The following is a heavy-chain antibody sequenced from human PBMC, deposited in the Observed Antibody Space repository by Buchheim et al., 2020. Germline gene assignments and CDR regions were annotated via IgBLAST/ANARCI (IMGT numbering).Heavy chain of an antibody. CDR3: ARDWGYCSSTSCSFYYYYGMDV. V-gene: IGHV4-4*07. D-gene: IGHD2-2*01. J-gene: IGHJ6*02. Sequence: QVQLQESGPGLVKPSETLSLTCTVSGGSISSYYWSWIRQPAGKGLEWIGRIYTSGSTNYNPSLKSRVTMSVDTSKNQFSLKLSSVTAADTAVYYCARDWGYCSSTSCSFYYYYGMDVWGQGTT. CDR2: IYTSGST. CDR1: GGSISSYY.